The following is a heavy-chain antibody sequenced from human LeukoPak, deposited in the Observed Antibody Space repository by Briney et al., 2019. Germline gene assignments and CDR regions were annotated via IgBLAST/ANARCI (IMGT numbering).Heavy chain of an antibody. Sequence: GGSLTLSCAASGFPFNTYGLHRVRQAPGKGLEWVALISFDGGVRYYADSVKGRFTISRDNSKNTLYLQMNGLRSEDSAVYYCVTEAIYTVYDDWGQGALVTVSS. CDR2: ISFDGGVR. D-gene: IGHD2-2*02. CDR1: GFPFNTYG. CDR3: VTEAIYTVYDD. V-gene: IGHV3-30*03. J-gene: IGHJ4*02.